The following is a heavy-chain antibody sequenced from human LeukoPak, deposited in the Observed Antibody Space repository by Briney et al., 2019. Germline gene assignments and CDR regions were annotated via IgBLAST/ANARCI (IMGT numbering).Heavy chain of an antibody. J-gene: IGHJ4*02. Sequence: SETLSPTCAVYGGSFSGYYWSWIRQPPGKGLGWIGEINHSGSTNYNPSLKSRVTISVDTSKNQFSLKLSSVTAADTAVYYCARLSGSYLSNLDYWGQGTLVTVSS. D-gene: IGHD1-26*01. CDR2: INHSGST. CDR1: GGSFSGYY. CDR3: ARLSGSYLSNLDY. V-gene: IGHV4-34*01.